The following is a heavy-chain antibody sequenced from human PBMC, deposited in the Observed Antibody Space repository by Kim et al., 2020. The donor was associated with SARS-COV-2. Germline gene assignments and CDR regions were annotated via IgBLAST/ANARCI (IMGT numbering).Heavy chain of an antibody. V-gene: IGHV1-69*13. CDR2: IIPIFGTA. Sequence: SVKVSCKASGGTFSSYAISWVRQAPGQGLEWMGGIIPIFGTANYAQKFQGRVTITADESTSTAYMELSSLRSEDTAVYYCARDTTDSGYCSSTSCYFFDPWGQGTLVTVSS. J-gene: IGHJ5*02. D-gene: IGHD2-2*01. CDR3: ARDTTDSGYCSSTSCYFFDP. CDR1: GGTFSSYA.